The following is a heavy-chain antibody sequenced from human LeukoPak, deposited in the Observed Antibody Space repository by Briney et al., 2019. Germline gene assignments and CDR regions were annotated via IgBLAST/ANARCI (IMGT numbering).Heavy chain of an antibody. J-gene: IGHJ3*02. D-gene: IGHD6-13*01. CDR1: GFTFSDYY. Sequence: GGSLRLSCAASGFTFSDYYMSWIRQAPAKGLEGVSYISGSRSYRNYADSVKGRVTISRDSAKNSLFLQMNSLRGEDTAVYYCARDDRAAAPHVAFDIWGQGTMVTVSS. V-gene: IGHV3-11*05. CDR2: ISGSRSYR. CDR3: ARDDRAAAPHVAFDI.